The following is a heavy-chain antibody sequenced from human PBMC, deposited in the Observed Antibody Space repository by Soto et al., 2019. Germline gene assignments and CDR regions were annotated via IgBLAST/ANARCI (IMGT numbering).Heavy chain of an antibody. CDR2: IYYTGTT. J-gene: IGHJ4*02. Sequence: SETLSLTCTVSGGSISSFYWNWIRQSPGEGLEWIGYIYYTGTTNYNPSLKSRVTMSLDTSKDQFSLNLTSVTAADTAVYYCARSNWNFPFDYWGQGTLVTVSS. D-gene: IGHD1-7*01. CDR1: GGSISSFY. V-gene: IGHV4-59*01. CDR3: ARSNWNFPFDY.